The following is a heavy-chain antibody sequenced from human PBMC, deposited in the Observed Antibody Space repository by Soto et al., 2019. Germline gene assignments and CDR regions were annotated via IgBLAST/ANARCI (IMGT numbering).Heavy chain of an antibody. D-gene: IGHD3-3*01. V-gene: IGHV1-8*02. Sequence: ASVKVSCKASGGTLSSFINYPINWVRQATGQGLEWMGWMNPNSGNTGYAQKFQGRVTMTRNTSISTAYMELSSLRSEDTAVYYCARHPATDFWSGYLRPSKSGMDVWGQGTTVTVSS. J-gene: IGHJ6*02. CDR2: MNPNSGNT. CDR3: ARHPATDFWSGYLRPSKSGMDV. CDR1: GGTLSSFINYP.